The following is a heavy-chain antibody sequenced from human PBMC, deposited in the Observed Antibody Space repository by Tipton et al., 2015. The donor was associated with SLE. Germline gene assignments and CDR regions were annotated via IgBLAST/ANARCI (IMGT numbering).Heavy chain of an antibody. J-gene: IGHJ4*02. CDR3: ARGVPYFDY. CDR2: IYHSGSI. D-gene: IGHD3-3*01. CDR1: GYSISTGYY. Sequence: TLSLTCAVSGYSISTGYYWGWIRQPPGKGLEWIGSIYHSGSIFYNPPLKSRVTISVDTTNNQFSLKLNSVTAADTAVYYCARGVPYFDYWGQGTLVTVSS. V-gene: IGHV4-38-2*01.